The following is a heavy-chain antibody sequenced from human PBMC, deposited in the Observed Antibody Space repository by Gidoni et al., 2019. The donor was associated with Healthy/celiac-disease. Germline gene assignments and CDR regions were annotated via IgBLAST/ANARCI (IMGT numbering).Heavy chain of an antibody. J-gene: IGHJ3*02. D-gene: IGHD1-26*01. CDR3: TTTLHSGSYSYDAFDI. CDR1: GFTFSGSA. Sequence: EVQLVESGGGLVQPGGSLKLSCAASGFTFSGSAMHWVRQASGKGLEWVGRIRSKANSYATAYAASVKGRFTISRDDSKNTAYLQMNSLKTEDTAVYYCTTTLHSGSYSYDAFDIWGQGTMVTVSS. CDR2: IRSKANSYAT. V-gene: IGHV3-73*02.